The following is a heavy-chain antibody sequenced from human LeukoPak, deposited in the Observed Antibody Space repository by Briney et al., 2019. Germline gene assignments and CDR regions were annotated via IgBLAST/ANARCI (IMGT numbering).Heavy chain of an antibody. CDR2: INSDGSST. J-gene: IGHJ6*02. CDR1: GFTFSSYW. V-gene: IGHV3-74*01. Sequence: GGSLRLSCAASGFTFSSYWMYWARQAPGKGLVWVSRINSDGSSTSYAGSVKGRFTISRDNAKNTLYLQMNSLRAEDTAVYYCARGLMAYYYGMDVWGQGTTVTVSS. D-gene: IGHD3-16*01. CDR3: ARGLMAYYYGMDV.